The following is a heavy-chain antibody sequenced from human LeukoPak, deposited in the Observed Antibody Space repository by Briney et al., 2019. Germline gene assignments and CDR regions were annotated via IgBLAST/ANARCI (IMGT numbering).Heavy chain of an antibody. D-gene: IGHD6-13*01. CDR3: ARDRAAAGPDYYYGMDV. CDR2: IIPILGIA. Sequence: SVKVSCKASGGTFSSYAISWVRQAPGQGLEWMGRIIPILGIANYAQKFQSRVTITADKSTSTAYMELSSLRSEDTAVYYCARDRAAAGPDYYYGMDVWGQGTTVTVSS. CDR1: GGTFSSYA. J-gene: IGHJ6*02. V-gene: IGHV1-69*04.